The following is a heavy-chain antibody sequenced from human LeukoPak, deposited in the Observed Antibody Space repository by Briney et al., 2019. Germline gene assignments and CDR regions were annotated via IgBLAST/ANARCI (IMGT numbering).Heavy chain of an antibody. CDR2: INHSGST. V-gene: IGHV4-34*01. CDR3: ARHRVLSAAGFDY. CDR1: GGSFSGYY. Sequence: SETLSLTCAVYGGSFSGYYWSWIRQPPGKGLEWIGEINHSGSTNYNPSLKSRVTISVDTSKNQFSLKLSSVTAADTAVYYCARHRVLSAAGFDYWGQGTLVTVSS. D-gene: IGHD6-13*01. J-gene: IGHJ4*02.